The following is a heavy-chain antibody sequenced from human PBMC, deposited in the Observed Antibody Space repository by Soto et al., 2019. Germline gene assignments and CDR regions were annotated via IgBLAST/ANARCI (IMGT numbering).Heavy chain of an antibody. CDR3: ARDKPVGAAVADHDY. D-gene: IGHD6-19*01. V-gene: IGHV1-18*01. Sequence: QVQLVQSGAEVKKPGASVKVSCKASGYTFTSYGISWVRQAPGQGLEWMGWISAYNGNTNYAQKLQGRVTMTTDTSTSTAYRELRSLRSDDTAVYYCARDKPVGAAVADHDYWGQGTLVTVSS. J-gene: IGHJ4*02. CDR1: GYTFTSYG. CDR2: ISAYNGNT.